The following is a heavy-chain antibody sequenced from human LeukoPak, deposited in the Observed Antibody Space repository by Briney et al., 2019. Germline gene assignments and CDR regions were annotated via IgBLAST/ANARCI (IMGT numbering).Heavy chain of an antibody. CDR3: ATTYYDFWSGPYGMDV. J-gene: IGHJ6*02. CDR1: GFTFSSYA. Sequence: PGGSLRLSCAASGFTFSSYAMHWVRQAPGKGLEYVSAISSNGGSTYYANSVKGRFTISRDNSKNTLYLQMGSLRAEDMAVYYCATTYYDFWSGPYGMDVWSQGTTVTVSS. V-gene: IGHV3-64*01. D-gene: IGHD3-3*01. CDR2: ISSNGGST.